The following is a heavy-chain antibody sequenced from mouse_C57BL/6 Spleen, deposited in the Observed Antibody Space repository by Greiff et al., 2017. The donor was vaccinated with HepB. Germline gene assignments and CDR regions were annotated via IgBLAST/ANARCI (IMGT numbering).Heavy chain of an antibody. CDR3: ASYDYAFAY. D-gene: IGHD2-4*01. J-gene: IGHJ3*01. CDR2: ISDGGSYT. CDR1: GFTFSSYA. V-gene: IGHV5-4*01. Sequence: EVQRVESGGGLVKPGGSLKLSCAASGFTFSSYAMSWVRQTPEKRLEWVATISDGGSYTYYPDNVKGRFTISRDNAKNNLYLQMSHLKSEDTAMYYCASYDYAFAYWGQGTLVTVSA.